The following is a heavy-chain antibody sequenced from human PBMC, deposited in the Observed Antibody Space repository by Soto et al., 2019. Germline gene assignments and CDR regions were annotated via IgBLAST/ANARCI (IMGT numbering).Heavy chain of an antibody. Sequence: EVQLVESGGGLIQPGGSLRLSCAASGFTFGNYWMHWVRQSPGKGLVWVSSINGDGSSTTYADSVEGRFTVSRDITKNTLHLQMNSRRVEDTAVYNCVRDGGYRGDYWGQGTLVTVSS. V-gene: IGHV3-74*03. CDR3: VRDGGYRGDY. D-gene: IGHD5-18*01. CDR2: INGDGSST. J-gene: IGHJ4*02. CDR1: GFTFGNYW.